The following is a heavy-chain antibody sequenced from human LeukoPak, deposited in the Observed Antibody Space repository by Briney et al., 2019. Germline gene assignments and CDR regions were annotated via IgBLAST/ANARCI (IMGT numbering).Heavy chain of an antibody. V-gene: IGHV3-23*01. Sequence: GGSLRLSCAASGFTFTNYGMSWVRQAPGKGLEWVSGIGGSGEGTDYADSVKGRFTISRDNSKNTLYLQMNSLRAEDTGVYYCAKDLSSGSRRAYWGQGTLVTVSS. J-gene: IGHJ4*02. CDR3: AKDLSSGSRRAY. CDR1: GFTFTNYG. CDR2: IGGSGEGT. D-gene: IGHD6-19*01.